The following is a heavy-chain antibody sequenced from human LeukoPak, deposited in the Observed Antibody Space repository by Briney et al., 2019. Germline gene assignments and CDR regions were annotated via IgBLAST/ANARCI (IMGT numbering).Heavy chain of an antibody. CDR2: ISSSSSYI. CDR1: GFTFSSYS. CDR3: ARGDIIMTHFQH. D-gene: IGHD2-15*01. Sequence: GGSLRLSCAASGFTFSSYSMNWVGQAPGKGLEWVSSISSSSSYIYYADSVKGRFTISRDNAKNSLYLQMNSLRAEDTAVYYCARGDIIMTHFQHWGQGTLVTVSS. J-gene: IGHJ1*01. V-gene: IGHV3-21*01.